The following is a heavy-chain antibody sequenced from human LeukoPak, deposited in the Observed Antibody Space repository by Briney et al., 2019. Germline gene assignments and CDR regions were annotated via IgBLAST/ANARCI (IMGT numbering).Heavy chain of an antibody. CDR2: IYPGDYDT. V-gene: IGHV5-51*01. CDR3: ARAGIAPLNPDY. J-gene: IGHJ4*02. Sequence: GESLLTSCKASGYSFTCYWICCLRPMPEEGLELMGIIYPGDYDTRYSPSFQGQVTISADKSISTAYLQWSSLKASDTAMYHCARAGIAPLNPDYWGQGTLVTVSS. D-gene: IGHD6-13*01. CDR1: GYSFTCYW.